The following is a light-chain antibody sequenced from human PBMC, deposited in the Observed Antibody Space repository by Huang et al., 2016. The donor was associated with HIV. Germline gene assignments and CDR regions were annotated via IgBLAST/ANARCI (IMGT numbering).Light chain of an antibody. CDR3: QQSYNSPQT. J-gene: IGKJ2*01. CDR1: QSITTY. V-gene: IGKV1-39*01. CDR2: AAS. Sequence: DIQMTQSPSSLSASVGDRVTITCRASQSITTYLKWYHQRPGKAPKLLVYAASNLQNGVPSRFSGSGSGTDFTLTISSLQPEDSGTFYCQQSYNSPQTFGQGTKLEIK.